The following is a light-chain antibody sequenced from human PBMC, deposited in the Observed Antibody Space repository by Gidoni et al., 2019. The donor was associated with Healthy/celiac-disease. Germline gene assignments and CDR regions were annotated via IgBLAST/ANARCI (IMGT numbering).Light chain of an antibody. CDR2: KAS. CDR1: QSISSW. J-gene: IGKJ1*01. V-gene: IGKV1-5*03. CDR3: QQYNSYSET. Sequence: DIQMTQSPSTLSASVGDRVTITCLASQSISSWLAWYQQKPWKAPKLLIYKASSLESGVPSRFSVSGSVTEFTLTISSLQPDDVATYYCQQYNSYSETFGQGTKVEIK.